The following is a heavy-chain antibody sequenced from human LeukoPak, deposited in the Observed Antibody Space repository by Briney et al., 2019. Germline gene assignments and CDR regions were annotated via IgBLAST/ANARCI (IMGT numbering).Heavy chain of an antibody. V-gene: IGHV3-23*01. D-gene: IGHD3-10*01. J-gene: IGHJ1*01. CDR2: ISGSGGST. Sequence: PGGSLRLSCAASGFTFSSYAMSWVRQAPGKGLEWVSAISGSGGSTYYADSVKGRFTISRDNSKNTLYLQMNSLRAEDTAVYYCAKEGGSGSYYKRGYFQHWGQGTLVTVSS. CDR1: GFTFSSYA. CDR3: AKEGGSGSYYKRGYFQH.